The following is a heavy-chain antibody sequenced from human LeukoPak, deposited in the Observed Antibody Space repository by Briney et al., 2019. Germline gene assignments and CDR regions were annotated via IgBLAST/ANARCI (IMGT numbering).Heavy chain of an antibody. V-gene: IGHV5-51*01. CDR3: ARHCTSLDILTGCDY. CDR2: IYPGDSDT. D-gene: IGHD3-9*01. CDR1: GYRFTSYW. J-gene: IGHJ4*02. Sequence: GESLKISCKGSGYRFTSYWIGWVRQMPGKGLEWMGIIYPGDSDTRYSPSFQGQVTISADKSISTAYLQWSSLKASDNAMYYCARHCTSLDILTGCDYWGQGTLVTVSS.